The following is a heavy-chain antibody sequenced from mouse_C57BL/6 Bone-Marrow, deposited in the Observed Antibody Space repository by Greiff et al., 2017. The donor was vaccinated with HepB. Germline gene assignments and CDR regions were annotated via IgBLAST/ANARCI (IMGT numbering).Heavy chain of an antibody. J-gene: IGHJ2*01. D-gene: IGHD1-1*01. V-gene: IGHV1-64*01. CDR1: GYTFTSYW. Sequence: QVHVKQPGAELVKPGASVKLSCKASGYTFTSYWMHWVKQRPGQGLEWIGMIHPNSGSTNYNEKFKSKATLTVDKSSSTAYMQLSSLTSEDSAVYYCASYYGSSYAFDYWGQGTTLTVSS. CDR3: ASYYGSSYAFDY. CDR2: IHPNSGST.